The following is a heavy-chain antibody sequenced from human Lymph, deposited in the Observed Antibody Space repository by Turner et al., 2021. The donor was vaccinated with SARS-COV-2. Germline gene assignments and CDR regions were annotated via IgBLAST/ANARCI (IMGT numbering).Heavy chain of an antibody. CDR1: GYTFTGPH. CDR3: ARDVERYNDFWSGYSGGYGMDV. J-gene: IGHJ6*02. CDR2: INPNSGGT. D-gene: IGHD3-3*01. V-gene: IGHV1-2*02. Sequence: QLQLVQSGAEVKKPGASVKVSCTASGYTFTGPHMPWVRQAPGQGLEGMGWINPNSGGTNDAQKFQGRVTMTRDTSISAAYMELSRLRSDDTAVYYCARDVERYNDFWSGYSGGYGMDVWGQGTTVTVSS.